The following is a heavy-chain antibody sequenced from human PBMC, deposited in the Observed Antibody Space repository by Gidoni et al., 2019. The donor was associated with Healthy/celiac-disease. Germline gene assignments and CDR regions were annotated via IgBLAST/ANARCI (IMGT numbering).Heavy chain of an antibody. CDR3: ARQGDYVWGSYRTKRGMDV. CDR1: GCSIRSSSYY. D-gene: IGHD3-16*02. J-gene: IGHJ6*02. Sequence: QLQLQESGPGLVKPSETLSLTCTVAGCSIRSSSYYWCWIRQPPGKGLGWIWSIYYSVCTSYNPSLKSGVTISVDTSKNQFSLKLGSVTAADTAVYYCARQGDYVWGSYRTKRGMDVWGQGTTVTVSS. V-gene: IGHV4-39*01. CDR2: IYYSVCT.